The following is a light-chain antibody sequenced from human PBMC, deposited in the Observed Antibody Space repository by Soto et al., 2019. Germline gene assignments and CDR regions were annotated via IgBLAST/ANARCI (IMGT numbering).Light chain of an antibody. Sequence: FTQSPATLSLSPGERASLSCRASQSVSSTLAWYQQKPGQTPRLLIYGVSTRPTDVPARLSGGGSGTVFTLAIGSMKSEDFAVYYCQQYQSLWTFGQGTQVDIK. CDR3: QQYQSLWT. V-gene: IGKV3-15*01. J-gene: IGKJ1*01. CDR1: QSVSST. CDR2: GVS.